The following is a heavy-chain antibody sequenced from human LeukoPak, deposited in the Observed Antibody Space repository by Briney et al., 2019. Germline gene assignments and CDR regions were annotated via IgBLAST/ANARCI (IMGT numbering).Heavy chain of an antibody. Sequence: TGGSLKISCKGSGYSFTSYWIGWVRQMPGKGLEWMGIIYPGDSDTRYSPSFQGQVTISADKSISTAYLQWSSLKASDTAMYYCARQSGSGSYARVRFDPWGQGTLVTVSS. D-gene: IGHD3-10*01. V-gene: IGHV5-51*01. CDR1: GYSFTSYW. J-gene: IGHJ5*02. CDR2: IYPGDSDT. CDR3: ARQSGSGSYARVRFDP.